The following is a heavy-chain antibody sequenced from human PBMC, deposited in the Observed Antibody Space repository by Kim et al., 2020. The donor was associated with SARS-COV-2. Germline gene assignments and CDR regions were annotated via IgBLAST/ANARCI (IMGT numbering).Heavy chain of an antibody. CDR2: ISYDGSNK. J-gene: IGHJ5*02. Sequence: GGSLRLSCAASGFTFSSYAMHWVRQAPGKGLEWVAVISYDGSNKYYADSVKGRFTISRDNSKNTLYLQMNSLRAEDTAVYYCAREGLMVRGAMEFDPWGQGTLVTVSS. V-gene: IGHV3-30-3*01. D-gene: IGHD3-10*01. CDR3: AREGLMVRGAMEFDP. CDR1: GFTFSSYA.